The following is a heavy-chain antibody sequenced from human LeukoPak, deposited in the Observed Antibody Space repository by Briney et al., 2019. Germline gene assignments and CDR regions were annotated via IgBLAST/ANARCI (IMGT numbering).Heavy chain of an antibody. CDR3: ARGNEFTNFGVVMQLDY. J-gene: IGHJ4*02. CDR2: ISSSSSYI. CDR1: GFTFSSYS. D-gene: IGHD3-3*01. Sequence: PGGSLRLSCAASGFTFSSYSMNWVRQAPGKGLEWVSSISSSSSYIYYADSVKGRFTISRDNAKNSLYLQMNSLRAEDTAVYYCARGNEFTNFGVVMQLDYWGQGTPVTVSS. V-gene: IGHV3-21*01.